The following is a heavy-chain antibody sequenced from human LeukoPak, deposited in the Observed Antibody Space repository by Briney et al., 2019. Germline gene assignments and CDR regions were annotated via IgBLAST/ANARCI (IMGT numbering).Heavy chain of an antibody. Sequence: PGGSLRLSCAASGFTFSSYAMSWVRQAPGKGLEWVSAISGSGGSTYYADSVKGRFTISRDNSKNALYLQMNSLRAEDTAVYYCAKGRLRYFDWFAYWGQGTLVTVSS. CDR3: AKGRLRYFDWFAY. J-gene: IGHJ4*02. CDR2: ISGSGGST. D-gene: IGHD3-9*01. CDR1: GFTFSSYA. V-gene: IGHV3-23*01.